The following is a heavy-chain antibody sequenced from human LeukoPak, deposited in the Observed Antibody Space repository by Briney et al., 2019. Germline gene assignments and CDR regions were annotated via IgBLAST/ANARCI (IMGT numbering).Heavy chain of an antibody. J-gene: IGHJ4*02. CDR3: ASRVTTSFDN. CDR1: GFTFSSYS. D-gene: IGHD4-11*01. V-gene: IGHV3-74*01. CDR2: IKTDGTTT. Sequence: PGGSLRLSCAASGFTFSSYSMHWVRQVPGKGLVWVSRIKTDGTTTNYADSVKGRFTISRDNSKNTLYLQMNSLRAEDTAVYFCASRVTTSFDNWGQGTLVTVSS.